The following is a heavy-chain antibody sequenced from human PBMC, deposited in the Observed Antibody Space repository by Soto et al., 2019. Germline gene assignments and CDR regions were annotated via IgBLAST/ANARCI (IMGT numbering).Heavy chain of an antibody. V-gene: IGHV4-61*01. CDR3: ARGSSGWYAEYFQH. CDR2: IYHSGST. D-gene: IGHD6-19*01. Sequence: SETLSLTCTVSGGSVSSGSYYWRWIRQPPGKGLEWIGYIYHSGSTNYNPSLKSRVTISVDTSKNQFSLKLSSVTAADTAVYYCARGSSGWYAEYFQHWGQGTLVTVSS. J-gene: IGHJ1*01. CDR1: GGSVSSGSYY.